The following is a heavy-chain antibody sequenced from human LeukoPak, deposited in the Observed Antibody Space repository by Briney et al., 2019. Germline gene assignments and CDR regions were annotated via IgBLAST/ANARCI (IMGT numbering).Heavy chain of an antibody. CDR1: GHSITSDYY. CDR2: IYHNGRT. Sequence: KPSETLSLTCTVSGHSITSDYYWGWIRQPPGKGLEWIASIYHNGRTYNNPSLKSRVTISVDTSKNQFSLKLKSVTAADTAVYYCARLITGTTTAFDIWGQGTMVTVSS. D-gene: IGHD1-7*01. V-gene: IGHV4-38-2*02. J-gene: IGHJ3*02. CDR3: ARLITGTTTAFDI.